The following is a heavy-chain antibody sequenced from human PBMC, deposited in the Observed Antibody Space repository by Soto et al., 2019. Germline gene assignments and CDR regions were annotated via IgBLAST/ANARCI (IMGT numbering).Heavy chain of an antibody. J-gene: IGHJ4*02. Sequence: PSETLSLTCAVYGGSFSGYYWSWIRQPPGKGLEWIGEINHSGSTNYNPSLKSRVTISVDTSKNQFSLKLSSVTAADTAVYYCARSGSSWYGRFDYWGQGTLVT. D-gene: IGHD6-13*01. CDR1: GGSFSGYY. V-gene: IGHV4-34*01. CDR2: INHSGST. CDR3: ARSGSSWYGRFDY.